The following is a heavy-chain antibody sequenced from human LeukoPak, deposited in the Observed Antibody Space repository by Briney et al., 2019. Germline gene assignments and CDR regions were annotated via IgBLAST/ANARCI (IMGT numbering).Heavy chain of an antibody. V-gene: IGHV4-59*12. CDR3: AREGRSYGSGTLDY. Sequence: SETLSLTCTVSGGSISSYYWSWIRQPPGKGLEWIGYIYYSGSTNYNPSLKSRVTISVDTSKNQFSLKLSSVTAADTAVYYCAREGRSYGSGTLDYWGQGTLVTVSS. CDR1: GGSISSYY. CDR2: IYYSGST. D-gene: IGHD3-10*01. J-gene: IGHJ4*02.